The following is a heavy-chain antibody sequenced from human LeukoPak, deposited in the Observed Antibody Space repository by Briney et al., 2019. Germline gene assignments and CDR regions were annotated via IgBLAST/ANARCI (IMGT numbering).Heavy chain of an antibody. CDR3: ARDLGWNGVSVDYYYYMDV. Sequence: ASVKVSCKASGYTFTSYGISWVRQAPGQGLEWMGWISAYNGNTNYAQKLQGRVTMTTDTSTSTAYMELRSLRSDDTAVYYCARDLGWNGVSVDYYYYMDVWGKGTTVTVSS. J-gene: IGHJ6*03. CDR1: GYTFTSYG. V-gene: IGHV1-18*01. CDR2: ISAYNGNT. D-gene: IGHD1-1*01.